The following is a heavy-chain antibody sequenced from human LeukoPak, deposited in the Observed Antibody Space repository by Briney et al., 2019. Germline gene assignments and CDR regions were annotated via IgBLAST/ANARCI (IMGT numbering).Heavy chain of an antibody. CDR1: GGSISSYY. D-gene: IGHD5-18*01. J-gene: IGHJ4*02. CDR3: TREYSSSPHF. CDR2: IYYSGST. Sequence: SETLSLTCTVSGGSISSYYWSWIRQPPGKGLEWIGYIYYSGSTNYNPSLKSRVTISVDTSKNQFSLKLSSVTAADAAVYYCTREYSSSPHFWGQGTLVTVSS. V-gene: IGHV4-59*12.